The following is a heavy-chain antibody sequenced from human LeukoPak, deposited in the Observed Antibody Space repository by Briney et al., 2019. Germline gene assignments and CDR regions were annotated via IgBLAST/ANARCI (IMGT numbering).Heavy chain of an antibody. J-gene: IGHJ6*03. CDR3: ARVLRYCSGGNCYSGGLGYMDV. D-gene: IGHD2-15*01. V-gene: IGHV3-23*01. Sequence: PGGTLRLSCAASGFTFSSYGMSWVRQAPGKGLEWVSDISGSGGSTYYADSVKGRFTISRDNSKNTLYPQMNSLRAEDTAVYYCARVLRYCSGGNCYSGGLGYMDVWGKGTTVTISS. CDR2: ISGSGGST. CDR1: GFTFSSYG.